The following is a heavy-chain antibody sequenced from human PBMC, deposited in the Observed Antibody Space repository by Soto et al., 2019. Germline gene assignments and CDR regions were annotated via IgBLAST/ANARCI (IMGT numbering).Heavy chain of an antibody. J-gene: IGHJ4*02. Sequence: XGSLRLSCAAAGFSFGIAWMSWVRQAPGKGLEWVGRIKGKTDGGTTDYAEPVKGRFTISRDESETTLYLQMNSLKTEDTAVYYCTTAGAIDYWGQGTLVTVSS. CDR2: IKGKTDGGTT. CDR1: GFSFGIAW. V-gene: IGHV3-15*01. CDR3: TTAGAIDY.